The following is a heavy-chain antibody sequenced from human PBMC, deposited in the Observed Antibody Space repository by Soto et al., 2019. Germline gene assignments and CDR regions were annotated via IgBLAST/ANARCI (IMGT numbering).Heavy chain of an antibody. V-gene: IGHV3-74*01. J-gene: IGHJ4*02. Sequence: EVQLVESGGGLIQPGGSLRLSCAVSGINFNNYWMHWIRQTPGKGLVWVSHINNVASIINYADSVRGRFTISRDNAGNTLYLQMNSLGVEDTATYYCASDEGRGPKYWGQGTSVTVSS. CDR3: ASDEGRGPKY. CDR1: GINFNNYW. CDR2: INNVASII.